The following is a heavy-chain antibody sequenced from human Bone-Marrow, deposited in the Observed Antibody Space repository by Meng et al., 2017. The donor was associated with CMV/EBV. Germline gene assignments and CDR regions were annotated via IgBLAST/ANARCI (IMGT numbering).Heavy chain of an antibody. CDR1: GGSISSSSYY. V-gene: IGHV4-39*07. CDR3: ASHSWGYYDSSGYSFDY. D-gene: IGHD3-22*01. J-gene: IGHJ4*02. Sequence: GSLRLSCTVSGGSISSSSYYWGWIRQPPGKGLEWIGSIYYSGSTYYNPSLKSRVTISVDTSKNQFSLKLSSVTAADTAVYYCASHSWGYYDSSGYSFDYWGQGTLVTVSS. CDR2: IYYSGST.